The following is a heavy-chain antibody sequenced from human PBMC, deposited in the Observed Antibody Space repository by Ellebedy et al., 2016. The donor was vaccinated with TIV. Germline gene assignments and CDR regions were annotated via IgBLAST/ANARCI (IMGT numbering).Heavy chain of an antibody. CDR3: VQGSDWNKVGY. Sequence: SETLSLTCAVYGGSFSGYYWSWIRQPPGKGLEWIGEISQSEGTSYNPSLESRVTISLDTSKNQFSLKLTSVTAADTAVYYCVQGSDWNKVGYWGQGTLVTVSS. J-gene: IGHJ4*02. V-gene: IGHV4-34*01. D-gene: IGHD1/OR15-1a*01. CDR1: GGSFSGYY. CDR2: ISQSEGT.